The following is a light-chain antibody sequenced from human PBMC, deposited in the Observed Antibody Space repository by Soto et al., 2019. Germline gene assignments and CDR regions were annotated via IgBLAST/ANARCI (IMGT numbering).Light chain of an antibody. J-gene: IGLJ2*01. CDR2: DND. CDR1: SSNIGNNY. CDR3: AAWDTTLSAML. Sequence: QSVLTQPPSVSAAPGQRVTISCSGSSSNIGNNYVSWYQHLPGTTPKLLIYDNDKQPSGIPDRFSGSKSGTSATLGITGLQTGDEADYYCAAWDTTLSAMLFGGGTKVTVL. V-gene: IGLV1-51*01.